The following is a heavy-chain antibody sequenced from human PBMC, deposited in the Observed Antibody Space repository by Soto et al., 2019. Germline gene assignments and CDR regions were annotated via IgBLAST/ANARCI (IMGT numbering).Heavy chain of an antibody. CDR3: ARDIAGRRPAKAAAGTYHYYGTDV. CDR1: GDSVSSNSAA. Sequence: SQTLSLTCGISGDSVSSNSAAWNWIRQSPSRGLEWLGRTYYRSKWYNDYAVSVKSRITINPDTSKNQFSLQLNSVTPEDTATYYCARDIAGRRPAKAAAGTYHYYGTDVWCQSTTFTVAS. D-gene: IGHD6-13*01. V-gene: IGHV6-1*01. J-gene: IGHJ6*02. CDR2: TYYRSKWYN.